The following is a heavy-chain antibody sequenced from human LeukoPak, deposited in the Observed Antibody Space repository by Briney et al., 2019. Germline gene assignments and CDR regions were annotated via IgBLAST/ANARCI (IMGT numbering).Heavy chain of an antibody. CDR1: EFTFSSYE. Sequence: GGSLRLSCTASEFTFSSYEMNWVRQAPGKGLEWVSAISGSGGSTDYADSVKGRFTISRNNSKNTLSLQMNSLRAEDTAVYYCAKAPLWFGESTHFDYWGQGTLVTVSS. D-gene: IGHD3-10*01. V-gene: IGHV3-23*01. CDR3: AKAPLWFGESTHFDY. CDR2: ISGSGGST. J-gene: IGHJ4*02.